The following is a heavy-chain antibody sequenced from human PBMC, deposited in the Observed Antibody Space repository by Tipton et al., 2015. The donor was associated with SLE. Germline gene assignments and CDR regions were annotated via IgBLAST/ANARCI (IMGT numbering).Heavy chain of an antibody. V-gene: IGHV4-61*09. J-gene: IGHJ6*03. CDR1: GGSISSGSYY. CDR2: IYTSGST. CDR3: ARVHPGIAAEGYYYYYMDV. D-gene: IGHD6-13*01. Sequence: TLSLTCTVSGGSISSGSYYWSWIRQPAGKGLEWIGYIYTSGSTNYNPSLKSRVTISVDTSKNQFSLKLSSVTAADTAVYYCARVHPGIAAEGYYYYYMDVWGKGTTVTVSS.